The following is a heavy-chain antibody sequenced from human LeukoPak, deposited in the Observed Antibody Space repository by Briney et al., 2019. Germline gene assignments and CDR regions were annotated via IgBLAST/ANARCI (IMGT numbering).Heavy chain of an antibody. CDR3: ARAGIAVAGDDAFDI. D-gene: IGHD6-19*01. Sequence: GASVKVSCKASGYTFTGYYMHWARQAPGQGLEWMGWINPNSGGTNYAQKFQGRVTMTRDTSISTAYMELSRLRSDDTAVYYCARAGIAVAGDDAFDIWGQGTMVTVSS. CDR1: GYTFTGYY. V-gene: IGHV1-2*02. J-gene: IGHJ3*02. CDR2: INPNSGGT.